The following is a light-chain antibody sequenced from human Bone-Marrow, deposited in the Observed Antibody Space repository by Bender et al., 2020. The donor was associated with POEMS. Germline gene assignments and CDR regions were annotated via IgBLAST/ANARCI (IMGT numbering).Light chain of an antibody. CDR2: ANN. CDR3: QSYDSSLSAHVV. V-gene: IGLV1-40*01. Sequence: QSVLTQPPSLSGAPGQRVTISCTGSDSNIGASYDVHWYQQLPGAAPKLLIFANNNRPSGVPDRFSGSKSGSSGSLAITGLQTEDEADYYCQSYDSSLSAHVVFGGGTKVTVL. CDR1: DSNIGASYD. J-gene: IGLJ2*01.